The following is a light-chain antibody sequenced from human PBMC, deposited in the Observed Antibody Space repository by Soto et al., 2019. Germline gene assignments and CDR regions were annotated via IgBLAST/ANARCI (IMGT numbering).Light chain of an antibody. CDR1: QSVSSF. J-gene: IGKJ5*01. CDR2: GAA. Sequence: EIVLTQSPSTLSFSPGEIATLSGRASQSVSSFLAWYQQQPGQPPRLLIYGAASTATGIIASFSGSGSGTDFTLPTSRLEHEDFAVFYCQNYDSLRINFGQGTRLEIK. V-gene: IGKV3-20*01. CDR3: QNYDSLRIN.